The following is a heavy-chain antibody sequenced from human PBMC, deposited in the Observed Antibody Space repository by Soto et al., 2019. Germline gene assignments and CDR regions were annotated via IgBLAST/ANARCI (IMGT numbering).Heavy chain of an antibody. Sequence: GGSLRLSCASSGVTFSSYGMHWVGQAPGKGLEWVAVISYDGSNKYYADSVKGRFTISRDNSKNTLYLQMNSLRAEDTAVYYCAKDDIVVVPAAIPMDVWGQGTTVTVS. J-gene: IGHJ6*02. D-gene: IGHD2-2*02. V-gene: IGHV3-30*18. CDR1: GVTFSSYG. CDR2: ISYDGSNK. CDR3: AKDDIVVVPAAIPMDV.